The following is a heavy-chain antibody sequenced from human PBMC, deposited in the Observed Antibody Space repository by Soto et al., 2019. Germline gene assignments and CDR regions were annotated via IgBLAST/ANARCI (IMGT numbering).Heavy chain of an antibody. J-gene: IGHJ4*02. D-gene: IGHD3-22*01. CDR2: ISAYNGNT. Sequence: GASVKVSCKASGYTFTSYGISWVRQAPGQGLEWMGWISAYNGNTNYAQKLQGRVTMTTDTSTSTAYMELRSLRSDDTAVYYCARDVRGYYYDSSGYYFPLFDYWGQGTLVTVSS. V-gene: IGHV1-18*04. CDR1: GYTFTSYG. CDR3: ARDVRGYYYDSSGYYFPLFDY.